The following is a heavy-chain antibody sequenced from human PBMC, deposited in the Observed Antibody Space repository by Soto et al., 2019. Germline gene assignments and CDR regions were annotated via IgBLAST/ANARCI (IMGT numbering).Heavy chain of an antibody. V-gene: IGHV3-21*01. Sequence: PWWSLRLSCSASVFTFSSYSMNWVRQAPGKGLEWVSSISSSSSYIYYADSVKGRFTISRDNAKNSLYLQMNGLRAEDTAVYYCAGKDSSGYYYVFDYWGQGTLVTVSS. J-gene: IGHJ4*02. CDR2: ISSSSSYI. D-gene: IGHD3-22*01. CDR3: AGKDSSGYYYVFDY. CDR1: VFTFSSYS.